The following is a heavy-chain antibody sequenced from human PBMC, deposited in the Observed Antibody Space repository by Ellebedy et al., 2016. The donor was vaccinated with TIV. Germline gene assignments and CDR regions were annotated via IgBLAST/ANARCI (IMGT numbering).Heavy chain of an antibody. D-gene: IGHD1-26*01. CDR3: ARGIVGATMELES. CDR1: EFTFSHYG. CDR2: ISSSSSVL. V-gene: IGHV3-48*04. Sequence: GESLKISCVASEFTFSHYGMNWVRQAPGKGLEWLSYISSSSSVLYYADSVKGRLTISRDNAKSSLYLHMSSLRGEDTAIYYCARGIVGATMELESWGQGTLVTVSS. J-gene: IGHJ4*02.